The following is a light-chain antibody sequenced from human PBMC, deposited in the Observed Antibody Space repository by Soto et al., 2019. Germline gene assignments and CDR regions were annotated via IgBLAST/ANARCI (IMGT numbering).Light chain of an antibody. CDR1: QSVGSN. Sequence: EVVLTQSPATLSVSLGEGATLCGRARQSVGSNLAWYQQKPGQPPRLMIYGASTRAIGIPARFSGCVFGTEFTLTISSLQSEDFGVYYGQQYRNWPLLSFGGGTKVDIK. CDR2: GAS. CDR3: QQYRNWPLLS. J-gene: IGKJ4*01. V-gene: IGKV3-15*01.